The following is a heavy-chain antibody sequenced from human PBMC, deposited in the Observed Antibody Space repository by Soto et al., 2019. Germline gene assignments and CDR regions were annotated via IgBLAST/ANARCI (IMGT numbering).Heavy chain of an antibody. V-gene: IGHV1-18*01. D-gene: IGHD1-1*01. CDR3: ARVYRRKDTYGN. J-gene: IGHJ4*02. Sequence: ASVKVSCKASGYTLSSYGISWVRQAPGQGLEWMGWISAYNGNTNYAQKLQGRVTMTTDTCTSTAYMELRSLRSDVTAVYYCARVYRRKDTYGNWGQGTLLTISS. CDR1: GYTLSSYG. CDR2: ISAYNGNT.